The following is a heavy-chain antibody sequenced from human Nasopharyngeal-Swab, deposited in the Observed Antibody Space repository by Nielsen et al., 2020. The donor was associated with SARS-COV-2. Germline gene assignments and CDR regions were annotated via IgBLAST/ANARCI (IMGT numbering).Heavy chain of an antibody. CDR1: GGSISSYY. D-gene: IGHD6-19*01. V-gene: IGHV4-59*01. Sequence: SDTLSLTCTVSGGSISSYYWSWIRQPPGKGLEWIGYIYYSGSTNYNPSLKSRVTISVDTSKNQFSLKLSSVTAADTAVYYCARDVGYSSGWYGNYYYYMDVWGKGTTVTVSS. CDR3: ARDVGYSSGWYGNYYYYMDV. J-gene: IGHJ6*03. CDR2: IYYSGST.